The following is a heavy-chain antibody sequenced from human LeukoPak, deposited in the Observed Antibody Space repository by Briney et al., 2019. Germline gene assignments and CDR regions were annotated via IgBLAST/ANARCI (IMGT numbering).Heavy chain of an antibody. CDR3: AREFEGSASGAGY. V-gene: IGHV3-21*01. CDR1: GFTFSSYS. Sequence: KPGGSLRLSCVASGFTFSSYSMNWVRQAPGEGLEWVSSMSVSSGLIYYGDSVKGRVTVSRDKAKNPLYLQMNSLRAEDTAVYYCAREFEGSASGAGYWGQGTLVTVSS. J-gene: IGHJ4*02. CDR2: MSVSSGLI. D-gene: IGHD1-26*01.